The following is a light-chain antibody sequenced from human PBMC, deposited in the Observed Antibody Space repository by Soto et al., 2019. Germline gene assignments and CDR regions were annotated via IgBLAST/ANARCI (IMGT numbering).Light chain of an antibody. CDR1: QSLVYSDGNTY. V-gene: IGKV2-30*01. CDR3: MQGTHWPLT. Sequence: DVVMTQSPLSLPVTLGQPASISCRSSQSLVYSDGNTYLNWFQQRPGQSQRRLIYKVYNRDSGVQDRFSGSGSGTDFTLKIRRVEAEDVGVYYCMQGTHWPLTFGGGTKVDI. CDR2: KVY. J-gene: IGKJ4*01.